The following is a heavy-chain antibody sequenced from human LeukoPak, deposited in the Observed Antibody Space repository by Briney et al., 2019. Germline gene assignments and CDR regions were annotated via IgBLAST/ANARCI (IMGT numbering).Heavy chain of an antibody. V-gene: IGHV3-33*01. CDR2: IWYDGSNQ. Sequence: GGSLRLSCAASGLPLRNFGMHCGRPAPGKGVGWVAGIWYDGSNQYYPPAVKGRFTISRDNAQNSVFLQMNSLRAEDTAVYYCARTPTVRGATRGYLDQWGQGTLVTVSS. D-gene: IGHD3-10*01. CDR1: GLPLRNFG. J-gene: IGHJ4*02. CDR3: ARTPTVRGATRGYLDQ.